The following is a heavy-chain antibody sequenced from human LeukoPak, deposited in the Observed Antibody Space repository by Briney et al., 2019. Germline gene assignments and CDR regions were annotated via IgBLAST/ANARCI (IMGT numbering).Heavy chain of an antibody. CDR2: IIPIFGTA. CDR1: GGTFSSYA. J-gene: IGHJ4*02. V-gene: IGHV1-69*05. Sequence: SVKVSCKASGGTFSSYAISWVRQAPGQGLEWMGGIIPIFGTANYAQKFQGRVTITTDESTSTAYMELSSLRSEDTAVYYCARESRRYCSGGSCYSGVDYWGQGTLVTVSS. CDR3: ARESRRYCSGGSCYSGVDY. D-gene: IGHD2-15*01.